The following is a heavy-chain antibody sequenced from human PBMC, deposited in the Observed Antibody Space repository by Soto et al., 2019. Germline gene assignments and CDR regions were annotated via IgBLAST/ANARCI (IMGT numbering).Heavy chain of an antibody. V-gene: IGHV3-9*01. J-gene: IGHJ4*02. CDR3: AKDMKWGGMTTIHYFDS. CDR2: ISANGDNV. Sequence: SLRLSCVASGFTVDDYAMHWVRQATGKGLEWVSGISANGDNVDYADSVKGRFTVSRDNAKNSLFLQMNSLRPEDTALYYCAKDMKWGGMTTIHYFDSWGQGTQVTVSS. CDR1: GFTVDDYA. D-gene: IGHD4-17*01.